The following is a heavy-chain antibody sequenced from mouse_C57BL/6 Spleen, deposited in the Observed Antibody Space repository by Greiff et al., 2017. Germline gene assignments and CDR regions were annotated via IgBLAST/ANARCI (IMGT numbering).Heavy chain of an antibody. CDR3: ARSFSTTETWFAY. J-gene: IGHJ3*01. D-gene: IGHD1-1*01. CDR1: GFNIKNTY. Sequence: EVQLQESVAELVRPGASVKLSCTASGFNIKNTYMHWVKQRPEQGLEWIGRIDPANGNTKYAPKFQGKATRTADTSSNTAYLQLSSLTSEDTAIYYCARSFSTTETWFAYWGQGTLVTVSA. V-gene: IGHV14-3*01. CDR2: IDPANGNT.